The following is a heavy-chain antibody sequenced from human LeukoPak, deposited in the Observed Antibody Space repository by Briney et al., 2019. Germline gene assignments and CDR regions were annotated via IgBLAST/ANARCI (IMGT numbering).Heavy chain of an antibody. V-gene: IGHV1-3*04. CDR1: GYTFTSYA. D-gene: IGHD4-17*01. CDR2: INTGNGNT. J-gene: IGHJ4*02. Sequence: ASVKVSCKASGYTFTSYAMHWVRQAPGQRLEWMGWINTGNGNTKYSQKFQGRVTITRDTSASTTYMELGNLGSEDTAVYYCARDPFYGDYYFDYWGRGTLVTVSS. CDR3: ARDPFYGDYYFDY.